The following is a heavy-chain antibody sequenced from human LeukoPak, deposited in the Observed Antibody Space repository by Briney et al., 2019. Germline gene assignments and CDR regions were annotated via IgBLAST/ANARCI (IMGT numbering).Heavy chain of an antibody. J-gene: IGHJ4*02. CDR2: ISYDGSGK. Sequence: GGSLRLSCAASGFTFSNYGMHWVRQAPGKGLEWVAVISYDGSGKWYADSVKGRFTISRDNSKNTLDLQMNSLRAEDTAVYYCAKASRAYYYGSGTYYDHWGQGTLVTVSS. V-gene: IGHV3-30*18. D-gene: IGHD3-10*01. CDR1: GFTFSNYG. CDR3: AKASRAYYYGSGTYYDH.